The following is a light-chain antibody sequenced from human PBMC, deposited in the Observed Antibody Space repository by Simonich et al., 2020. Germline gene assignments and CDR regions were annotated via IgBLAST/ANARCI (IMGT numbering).Light chain of an antibody. Sequence: EIVMTQSPATLSVSPGERATLSCRASQSVSSNLAWYQQKPGQAPRLLIYGASTRATGIPARFSGSGSGTVFTLTISSMQSEDFAVYYCQQYNNWHTFGQGTKVEIK. CDR2: GAS. CDR3: QQYNNWHT. J-gene: IGKJ1*01. V-gene: IGKV3-15*01. CDR1: QSVSSN.